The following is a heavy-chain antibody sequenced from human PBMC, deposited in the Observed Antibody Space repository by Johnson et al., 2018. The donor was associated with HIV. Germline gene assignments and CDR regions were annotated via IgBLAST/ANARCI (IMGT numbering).Heavy chain of an antibody. Sequence: MQLVESGGGLVQPGGYLRLSCAASGFTVSSNYMSWVRQAPGKGLEWVSVIYSGDNTFHADSVKGRFIISRDNSKNTLYLQMNSLRAEDTAVYFCARAYTYGAFDLWGQGTLVTVSS. J-gene: IGHJ3*01. V-gene: IGHV3-66*01. CDR3: ARAYTYGAFDL. CDR1: GFTVSSNY. CDR2: IYSGDNT. D-gene: IGHD3-16*01.